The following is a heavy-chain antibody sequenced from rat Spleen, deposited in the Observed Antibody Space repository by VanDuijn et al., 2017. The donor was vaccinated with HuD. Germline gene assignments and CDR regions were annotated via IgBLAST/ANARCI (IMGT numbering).Heavy chain of an antibody. CDR1: GFTFSNYG. D-gene: IGHD4-3*01. J-gene: IGHJ2*01. Sequence: EVQLVESGGGLVQPGRSLKLSCAASGFTFSNYGMHWIRQAPTKGLEWVASISPSGGNTYYRDSVKGRFTISRDNAKNTLYLQMDSLRSEDTATYYCAKAYSGYDYWGQGVMVTVSS. V-gene: IGHV5-19*01. CDR2: ISPSGGNT. CDR3: AKAYSGYDY.